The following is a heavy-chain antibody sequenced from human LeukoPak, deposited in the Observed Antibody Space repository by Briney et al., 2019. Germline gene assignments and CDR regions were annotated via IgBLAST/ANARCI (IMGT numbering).Heavy chain of an antibody. J-gene: IGHJ5*02. D-gene: IGHD3-10*01. CDR3: ARDWRIPSSHSDLWLGEFARGNNWFDP. CDR2: ISAYNGNT. V-gene: IGHV1-18*01. CDR1: GYTFTSYG. Sequence: GASVKVSCKASGYTFTSYGISWVRQAPGQGLEWMGWISAYNGNTNYAQKLQGRVTMTTDISTSTAYMELRSLRSDDTAVYYCARDWRIPSSHSDLWLGEFARGNNWFDPWGQGTLVTVSS.